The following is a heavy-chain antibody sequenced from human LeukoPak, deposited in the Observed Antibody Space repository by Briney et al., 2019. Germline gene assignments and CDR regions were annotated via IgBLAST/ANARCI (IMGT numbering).Heavy chain of an antibody. Sequence: GGSLRLSCAASGFTFRSYAMSWVRQAPGKGLEWVSGISGGGSTTYGVASVKGRFTILRDNSKNTLYLQMNSLRAEDTAVYYCTKGADSGSYNADYWGQGTLVTVSS. D-gene: IGHD1-26*01. CDR1: GFTFRSYA. J-gene: IGHJ4*02. V-gene: IGHV3-23*02. CDR3: TKGADSGSYNADY. CDR2: ISGGGSTT.